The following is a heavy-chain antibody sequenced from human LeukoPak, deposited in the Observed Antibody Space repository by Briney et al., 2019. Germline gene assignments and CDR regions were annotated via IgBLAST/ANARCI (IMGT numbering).Heavy chain of an antibody. Sequence: GESLRLSCVVSGFSLYTYSMNWVRQAPGKGLEWVSSITSTSTYIYYADSVKGRFTISRDNAKNSLYLQMNSLRVEDTAVYYCARVGSAAPVTSSGHTIDYWGQGTLVIVSS. CDR1: GFSLYTYS. CDR3: ARVGSAAPVTSSGHTIDY. CDR2: ITSTSTYI. V-gene: IGHV3-21*01. J-gene: IGHJ4*02. D-gene: IGHD3-22*01.